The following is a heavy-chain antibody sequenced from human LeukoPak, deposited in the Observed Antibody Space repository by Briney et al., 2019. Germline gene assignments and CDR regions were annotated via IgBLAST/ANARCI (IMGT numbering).Heavy chain of an antibody. J-gene: IGHJ4*02. CDR2: ISAYNGNT. CDR1: GYSFTSYG. CDR3: ARGGLYYYGSGSKEFDY. Sequence: VASVKVSCKASGYSFTSYGLNWVRQAPGQGLEWMGWISAYNGNTNYAQKLQGRVTMTTDTSTSTAYMELRSLRSDDTAVYYCARGGLYYYGSGSKEFDYWGQGTLVTVSS. V-gene: IGHV1-18*01. D-gene: IGHD3-10*01.